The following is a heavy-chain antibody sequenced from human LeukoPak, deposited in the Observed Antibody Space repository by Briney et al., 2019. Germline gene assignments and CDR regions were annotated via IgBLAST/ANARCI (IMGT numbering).Heavy chain of an antibody. CDR3: ARSTEYYYDSSGYLYFQH. J-gene: IGHJ1*01. D-gene: IGHD3-22*01. CDR2: IIPIFGTA. CDR1: GGTFSSYA. Sequence: ASVKVSCKASGGTFSSYAISWVRQAPGQGLEWMGGIIPIFGTANYAQKFQGRVTITADESTSTAYMELSSLRSEDTAVYYYARSTEYYYDSSGYLYFQHWGQGTLVAVSS. V-gene: IGHV1-69*13.